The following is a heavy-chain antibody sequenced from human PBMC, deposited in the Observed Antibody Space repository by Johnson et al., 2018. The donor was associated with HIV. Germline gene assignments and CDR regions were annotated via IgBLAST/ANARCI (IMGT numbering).Heavy chain of an antibody. CDR1: GFSFSSYA. CDR3: ARPSVIPHGGGYDV. J-gene: IGHJ3*01. D-gene: IGHD3-22*01. CDR2: ITGTGGNT. V-gene: IGHV3-23*04. Sequence: VQLVESGGDLVERGGSLRLSCEASGFSFSSYALSWVRQAPGKGLAWVSSITGTGGNTYYADSVNGRFTVSRDKSKSTLYLQMHSLSAEDTALYYCARPSVIPHGGGYDVWGRGTMVVVST.